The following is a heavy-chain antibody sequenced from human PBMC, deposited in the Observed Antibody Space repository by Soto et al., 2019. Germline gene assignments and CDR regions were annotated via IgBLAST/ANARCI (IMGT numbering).Heavy chain of an antibody. J-gene: IGHJ6*02. CDR3: ARDPGIAAANASYYYGMDV. Sequence: QVQLVESGGGVVQPGRSLRLSCAASGFTFSSYGMHWVRQAPGKGLEWVAVIWYDGSNKYYADSVKGRFTISRDNSKNTLYLQMNSLIAEDTAVYYCARDPGIAAANASYYYGMDVWGQGTTVTVSS. V-gene: IGHV3-33*01. D-gene: IGHD6-13*01. CDR1: GFTFSSYG. CDR2: IWYDGSNK.